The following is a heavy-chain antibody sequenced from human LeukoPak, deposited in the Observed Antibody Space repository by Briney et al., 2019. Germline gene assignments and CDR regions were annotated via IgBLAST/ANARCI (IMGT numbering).Heavy chain of an antibody. CDR3: AKAVGIWPGLVVESYFDY. CDR1: GFTFSSYA. V-gene: IGHV3-23*01. CDR2: ISWSGGST. D-gene: IGHD2-2*01. Sequence: GGSLRLSCGVSGFTFSSYAMSGFRQSPGKGREWFSAISWSGGSTYSADSVKGRFPIPRDNSKITLYLQMNSLRAEDTAVYYCAKAVGIWPGLVVESYFDYWGQGTLVTVSS. J-gene: IGHJ4*02.